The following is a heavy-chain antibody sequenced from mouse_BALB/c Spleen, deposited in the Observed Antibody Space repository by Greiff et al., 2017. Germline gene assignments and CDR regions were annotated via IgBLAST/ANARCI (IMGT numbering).Heavy chain of an antibody. D-gene: IGHD2-12*01. CDR1: GFTFSSYT. CDR3: ARQVALTTRGYYYAMDY. Sequence: EVKLVESGGGLVQPGGSLKLSCAASGFTFSSYTMSWVRQTPEKRLEWVAYISNGGGSTYYPDTVKGRFTISRDNAKTTLYLQMSSLKSEVTAMYYCARQVALTTRGYYYAMDYLGQGTSVTGCS. J-gene: IGHJ4*01. V-gene: IGHV5-12-2*01. CDR2: ISNGGGST.